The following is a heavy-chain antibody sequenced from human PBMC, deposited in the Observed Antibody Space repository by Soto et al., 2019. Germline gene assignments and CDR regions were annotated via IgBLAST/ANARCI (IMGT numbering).Heavy chain of an antibody. V-gene: IGHV1-69*13. CDR3: AREAVPAAGWFDP. CDR1: GYTFTSYG. Sequence: GASVKVSCKASGYTFTSYGISWARQAPGQGLEWMGGIIPIFGTANYAQKFQGRVTITADESTSTAYMELSSLRSEDTAVYYCAREAVPAAGWFDPWGQGTLVTVSS. J-gene: IGHJ5*02. D-gene: IGHD2-2*01. CDR2: IIPIFGTA.